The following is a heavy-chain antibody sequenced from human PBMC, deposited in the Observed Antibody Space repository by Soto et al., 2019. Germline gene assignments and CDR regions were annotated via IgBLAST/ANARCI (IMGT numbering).Heavy chain of an antibody. CDR1: GGSFSGYY. CDR3: AREGPIFGVVITLSYNWFDP. Sequence: PSETLSLTCAVYGGSFSGYYWSWIRQPPGKGLEWIGEINHSGSTNYNPSLKSRVTISVDTSKNQFSLKLSSVTAADTAVYYCAREGPIFGVVITLSYNWFDPWGQGTLVTVPQ. J-gene: IGHJ5*02. CDR2: INHSGST. D-gene: IGHD3-3*01. V-gene: IGHV4-34*01.